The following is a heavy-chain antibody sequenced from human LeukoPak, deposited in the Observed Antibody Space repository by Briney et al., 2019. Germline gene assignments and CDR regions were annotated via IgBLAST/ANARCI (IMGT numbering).Heavy chain of an antibody. CDR3: VRAGRVQLWLPCLN. J-gene: IGHJ4*02. D-gene: IGHD5-18*01. CDR1: GYTFTSYG. CDR2: ISAYNGNT. Sequence: ASVKVSCKASGYTFTSYGISWVRQAPGQGLEWMGWISAYNGNTNYAQKLQGRVTMTTDTSTSTAYMELRSLRSDDTAVYYCVRAGRVQLWLPCLNWGQGTLVTVSS. V-gene: IGHV1-18*01.